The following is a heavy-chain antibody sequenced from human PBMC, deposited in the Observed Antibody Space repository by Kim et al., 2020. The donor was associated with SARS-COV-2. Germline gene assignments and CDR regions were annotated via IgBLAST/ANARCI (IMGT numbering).Heavy chain of an antibody. CDR1: GGSISSYY. V-gene: IGHV4-59*01. Sequence: SETLSLTCTVSGGSISSYYWSWIRQPPGKGLEWIGYIYYSGSTNYNPSLKSRVTISVDTSKNQFSLKLSSVTAADTAVYYCARSYGSGSYYPRYYYYMDVWGKGTTVTVSS. J-gene: IGHJ6*03. CDR2: IYYSGST. D-gene: IGHD3-10*01. CDR3: ARSYGSGSYYPRYYYYMDV.